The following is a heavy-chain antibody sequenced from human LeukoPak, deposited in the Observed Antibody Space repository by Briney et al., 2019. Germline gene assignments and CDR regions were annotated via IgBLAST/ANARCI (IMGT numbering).Heavy chain of an antibody. CDR3: ARDTPSEAALDY. V-gene: IGHV1-69*04. CDR2: IIPILGIA. Sequence: SVKVSCKASGYTFTSYDINWVRQATGQGLEWMGRIIPILGIANYAQKFQGRVTITADKSTSTAYMELSSLRSEDTAVYYCARDTPSEAALDYWGQGTLVTVSS. CDR1: GYTFTSYD. J-gene: IGHJ4*02.